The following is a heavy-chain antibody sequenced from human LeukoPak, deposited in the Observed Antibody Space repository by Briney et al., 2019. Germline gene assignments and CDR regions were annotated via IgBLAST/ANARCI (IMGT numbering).Heavy chain of an antibody. J-gene: IGHJ4*02. CDR3: ARDVRAGPRHNGSFDY. D-gene: IGHD3-10*02. Sequence: PGGSLRLSCAASGFSFSSYAMHWVRQAPGKGLEWVAVISNDGSNKYYADSVKGRFTISRDSSKNTLSLQMSSLRAEDTAVYYCARDVRAGPRHNGSFDYWGQGTLVTVSS. CDR1: GFSFSSYA. V-gene: IGHV3-30-3*01. CDR2: ISNDGSNK.